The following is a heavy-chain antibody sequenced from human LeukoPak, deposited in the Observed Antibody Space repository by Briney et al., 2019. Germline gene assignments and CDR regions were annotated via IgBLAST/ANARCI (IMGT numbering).Heavy chain of an antibody. V-gene: IGHV3-23*01. CDR1: GFSFSGYA. CDR3: AKVLGSRIAVSDPFDY. CDR2: ISGSGGTI. Sequence: GGSLRLSCAASGFSFSGYAMNWVRQAPGKGLEWVSAISGSGGTIFYGDPVKGRFTISRDHSKNTLYLQMNSLRAEDTAVYYCAKVLGSRIAVSDPFDYWGQGTLVTVSS. J-gene: IGHJ4*02. D-gene: IGHD6-19*01.